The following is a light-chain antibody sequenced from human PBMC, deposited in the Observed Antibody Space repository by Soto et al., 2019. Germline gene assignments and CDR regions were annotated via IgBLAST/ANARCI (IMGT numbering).Light chain of an antibody. V-gene: IGLV2-23*01. J-gene: IGLJ1*01. Sequence: QSALTQPASVSGSPGQSITISCTGTSTDVGSYNLVSWYQQYPGKAPKLMIYEGTKRPSGISNRFSGSKSGNTASLTISRLQAEDVADYFCCSYAGTSTYVFGTGTKVTVL. CDR3: CSYAGTSTYV. CDR1: STDVGSYNL. CDR2: EGT.